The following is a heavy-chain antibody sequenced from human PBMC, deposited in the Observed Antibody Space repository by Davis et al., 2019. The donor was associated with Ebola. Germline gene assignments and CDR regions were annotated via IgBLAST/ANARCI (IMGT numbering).Heavy chain of an antibody. CDR3: ARHHHDYGDYVLSYFYYGMGV. CDR2: IIPMFGTA. D-gene: IGHD4-17*01. J-gene: IGHJ6*02. Sequence: SVKVSCKASGGTFGNYGISWVRQAPGQGLEWMGGIIPMFGTANHAQKFQGRVTITADESTTTAYMELSSLRSEDTAVYYCARHHHDYGDYVLSYFYYGMGVWGQGTTVTVSS. CDR1: GGTFGNYG. V-gene: IGHV1-69*13.